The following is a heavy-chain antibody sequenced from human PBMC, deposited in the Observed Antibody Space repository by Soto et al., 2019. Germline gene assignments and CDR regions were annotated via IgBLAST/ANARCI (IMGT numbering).Heavy chain of an antibody. J-gene: IGHJ4*02. V-gene: IGHV4-39*01. D-gene: IGHD5-18*01. CDR3: ATHRGYSYGFIDY. CDR2: ISDSAST. Sequence: QLQLQESGPGLVKPSETLSLTCTVSSGSISSSSWRWGWIRQPPGKGLEWIGSISDSASTYYNPSLKSRVTISVDTSKNQFSLKLSSVTAADTAVYYCATHRGYSYGFIDYWGQGTLVTVSS. CDR1: SGSISSSSWR.